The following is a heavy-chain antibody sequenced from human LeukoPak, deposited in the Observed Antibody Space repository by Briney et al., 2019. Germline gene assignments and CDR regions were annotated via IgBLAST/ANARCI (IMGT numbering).Heavy chain of an antibody. Sequence: GGSLRLSCAASGFTFSSYSMNWVRQAPGKGLEWVSYTSSSSSTIYYADSVKGRFTISRDNAKNSLYLQMNSLRDEDTAVYYCARDGLVLRFLEWLFLDYWGQGTLVTVSS. CDR3: ARDGLVLRFLEWLFLDY. J-gene: IGHJ4*02. CDR2: TSSSSSTI. CDR1: GFTFSSYS. D-gene: IGHD3-3*01. V-gene: IGHV3-48*02.